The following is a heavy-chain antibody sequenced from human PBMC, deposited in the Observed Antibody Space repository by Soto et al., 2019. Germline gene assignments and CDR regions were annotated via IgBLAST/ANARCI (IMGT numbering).Heavy chain of an antibody. V-gene: IGHV1-24*01. D-gene: IGHD6-19*01. CDR2: IDPEDGEM. Sequence: ASVKVSCKVYGDTLTELYIHWVRQAPGKGLEWLGGIDPEDGEMISAQKFRGRITMTEDTSTDTAYMKLTSLRSEDTAVYYCARVGGWYVPDYWGQGTLVTVSS. J-gene: IGHJ4*02. CDR3: ARVGGWYVPDY. CDR1: GDTLTELY.